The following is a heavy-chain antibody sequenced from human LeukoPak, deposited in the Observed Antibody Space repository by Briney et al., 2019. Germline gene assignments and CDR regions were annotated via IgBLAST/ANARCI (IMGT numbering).Heavy chain of an antibody. CDR3: ARDRPYYDSWSGYGMDV. CDR2: IKQDGSEK. CDR1: GFTFSSYW. J-gene: IGHJ6*02. D-gene: IGHD3-3*01. Sequence: GGSLRLSCAASGFTFSSYWMSWVRQAPGKGLEWVANIKQDGSEKYYVDSVKGRFTISRDNAKNSLYLQMNSLRAEDTAVYYCARDRPYYDSWSGYGMDVWGQGTTVTVSS. V-gene: IGHV3-7*01.